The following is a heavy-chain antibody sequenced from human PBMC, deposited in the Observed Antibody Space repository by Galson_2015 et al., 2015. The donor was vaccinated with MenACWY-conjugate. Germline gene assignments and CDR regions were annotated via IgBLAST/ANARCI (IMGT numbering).Heavy chain of an antibody. Sequence: SLRLSCAASGFIFNTYWMHWVRQAPGKGLVWVSRINPGGSSTTYADSVKDRFTISRDNAKNTLYLQMNSLRPEDTAVFYCAKTRGASFYIDSWGQGTLVTVS. CDR1: GFIFNTYW. J-gene: IGHJ4*02. D-gene: IGHD1-26*01. CDR3: AKTRGASFYIDS. V-gene: IGHV3-74*01. CDR2: INPGGSST.